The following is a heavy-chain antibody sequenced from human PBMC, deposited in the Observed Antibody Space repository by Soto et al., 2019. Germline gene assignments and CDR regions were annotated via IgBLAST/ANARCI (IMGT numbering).Heavy chain of an antibody. CDR1: GGSISSGVYY. CDR3: ATYGSGTYKPTTFDY. D-gene: IGHD3-10*01. V-gene: IGHV4-31*03. J-gene: IGHJ4*02. CDR2: IFYSGST. Sequence: QVQLQESGPGLVKPSQTLSLTCTVSGGSISSGVYYWSWIRQHPGKGLEWIAYIFYSGSTYYNPSLKSRVTISVDTSKNQFSLKLSSVTAPDTAVYYCATYGSGTYKPTTFDYWGQGTLVTVSS.